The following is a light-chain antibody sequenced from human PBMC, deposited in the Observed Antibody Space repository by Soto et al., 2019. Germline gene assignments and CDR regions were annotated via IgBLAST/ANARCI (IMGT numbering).Light chain of an antibody. CDR2: GAS. CDR3: ERYGTSPTWT. V-gene: IGKV3-20*01. CDR1: QSVSSSY. Sequence: EIVLTQSPGTLSLSPGERATLSCRASQSVSSSYLAWYQQKPGQAPRLLIYGASSRATGIPDRFSGSGSGTDFTLTISTLEPEDFAVYYCERYGTSPTWTFGQGTKVEIK. J-gene: IGKJ1*01.